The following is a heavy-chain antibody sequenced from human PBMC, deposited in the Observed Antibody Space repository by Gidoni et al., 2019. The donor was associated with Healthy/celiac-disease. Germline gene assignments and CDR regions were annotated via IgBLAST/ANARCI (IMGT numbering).Heavy chain of an antibody. V-gene: IGHV3-21*01. Sequence: EVQLVESGGGLVKPGGSLRLSCAASGLTFSSYSMNWVRQAPGKGLEWVSSISSSSSYIYYADSVKGRFTISRDNAKNSLYLQMNSLRAEDTAVYYCASTYYYGSGSYYNEDYWGQGTLVTVSS. D-gene: IGHD3-10*01. CDR3: ASTYYYGSGSYYNEDY. CDR1: GLTFSSYS. J-gene: IGHJ4*02. CDR2: ISSSSSYI.